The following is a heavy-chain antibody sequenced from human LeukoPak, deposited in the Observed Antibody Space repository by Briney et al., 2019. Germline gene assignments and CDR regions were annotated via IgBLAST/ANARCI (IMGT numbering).Heavy chain of an antibody. CDR1: GFTFSSYW. CDR3: ARDSPGDYRSGSYR. D-gene: IGHD1-26*01. V-gene: IGHV3-7*01. J-gene: IGHJ5*02. CDR2: IKQDGSEK. Sequence: PGGSLRLSCAASGFTFSSYWMSWVRQAPGKGLEWVANIKQDGSEKYYVDSVKGRFTTSRDNAKNSLYLQMNSLRAEDTAVYYCARDSPGDYRSGSYRWGQGTLVTVSS.